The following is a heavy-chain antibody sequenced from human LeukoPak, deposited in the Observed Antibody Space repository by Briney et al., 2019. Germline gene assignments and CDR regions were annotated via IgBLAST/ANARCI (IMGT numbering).Heavy chain of an antibody. CDR1: GFTFSSYA. CDR3: AKDIYYDSSGYRGYFDY. D-gene: IGHD3-22*01. CDR2: ISYDGSNE. V-gene: IGHV3-30*09. Sequence: GGSLRLSCAASGFTFSSYAMHWVRQAPGKGLEWVALISYDGSNEYYADSVQGRFAVSRDNSKNTLYLQMNSLRAEDTAVYYCAKDIYYDSSGYRGYFDYWGQGTLVTVSS. J-gene: IGHJ4*02.